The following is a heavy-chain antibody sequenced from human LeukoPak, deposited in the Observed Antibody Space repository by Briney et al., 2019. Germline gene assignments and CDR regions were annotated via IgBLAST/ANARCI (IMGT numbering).Heavy chain of an antibody. D-gene: IGHD5-12*01. CDR1: GYTFTSYA. V-gene: IGHV7-4-1*02. J-gene: IGHJ4*02. CDR3: AREAPGIVATMLFDY. Sequence: ASAKVSCKASGYTFTSYAMNWVRQAPGQGLEWMGWINTNTGNPTYAQGFTGRFVFSLDTSVSTAYLQISSLKAEDTAVYYCAREAPGIVATMLFDYWGQGTLVTVSS. CDR2: INTNTGNP.